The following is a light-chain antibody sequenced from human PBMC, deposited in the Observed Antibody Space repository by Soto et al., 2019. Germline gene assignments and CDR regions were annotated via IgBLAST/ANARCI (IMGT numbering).Light chain of an antibody. V-gene: IGLV2-14*01. Sequence: QSVLTQPASVSGSPGQSITISCTGTGSDVGSYKYVSWYQQHPGKAPKLIIFEVSNWPSGVSDRFSGSKSGNTASLTISGLQAEDEADYYCSSYTSISSLGVFGTGTKVTVL. J-gene: IGLJ1*01. CDR3: SSYTSISSLGV. CDR2: EVS. CDR1: GSDVGSYKY.